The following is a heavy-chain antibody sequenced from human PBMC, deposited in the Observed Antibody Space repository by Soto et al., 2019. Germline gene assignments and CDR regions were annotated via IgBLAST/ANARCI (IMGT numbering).Heavy chain of an antibody. Sequence: EVQLVESGGGLVQPGRSLRLSCAASGFTFDDYAMHWVRQAPGQGLEWVSGISWNSGRIGYADSVKGRFTISRDNAKNSLYLQMNSQSAEATALYYCAKDTGYVCWSYRPFDYWGQGTLVTVSS. CDR1: GFTFDDYA. CDR3: AKDTGYVCWSYRPFDY. D-gene: IGHD3-16*02. V-gene: IGHV3-9*01. J-gene: IGHJ4*02. CDR2: ISWNSGRI.